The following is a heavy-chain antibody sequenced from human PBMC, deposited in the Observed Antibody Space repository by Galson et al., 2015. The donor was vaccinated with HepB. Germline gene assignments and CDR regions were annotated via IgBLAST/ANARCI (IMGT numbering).Heavy chain of an antibody. D-gene: IGHD4-17*01. Sequence: SLRLSCAASGFTFSDYYMSWIRQAPGKGLEWVSYISSSGSTIYYADSVKGRFTISRDNAKNSLYLQMNSLRAEDTAVYYCARDPVYGDYEGLHFDYWGQGTLVTVSS. J-gene: IGHJ4*02. CDR2: ISSSGSTI. CDR1: GFTFSDYY. CDR3: ARDPVYGDYEGLHFDY. V-gene: IGHV3-11*01.